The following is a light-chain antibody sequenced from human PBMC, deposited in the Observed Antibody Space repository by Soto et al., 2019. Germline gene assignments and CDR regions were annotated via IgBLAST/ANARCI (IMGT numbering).Light chain of an antibody. CDR1: QSINSKS. CDR3: QHYGGSFI. Sequence: EIVLTQSPGTLSLSPGEGATVSCRVSQSINSKSLVWYQRKFGQAPRLLIYNTSSRATGIPDRFSGSGSVTNLTHSINSLEPEDFAVYYCQHYGGSFIFGPGTKVDFK. V-gene: IGKV3-20*01. J-gene: IGKJ3*01. CDR2: NTS.